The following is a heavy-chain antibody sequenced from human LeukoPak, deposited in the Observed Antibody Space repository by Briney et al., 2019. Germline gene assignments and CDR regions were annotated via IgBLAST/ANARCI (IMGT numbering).Heavy chain of an antibody. CDR1: GFTFSNAW. Sequence: GGSLRLSCAASGFTFSNAWMSWVRQAPGKGLEWVGRIKSKTDGGTTDYAAPVKGRFTISRDDSKNTLYLQMNSLKTEDTAVYYCTTDVSPAAFYYYCYGMDVWGQGTTVTVSS. CDR3: TTDVSPAAFYYYCYGMDV. CDR2: IKSKTDGGTT. D-gene: IGHD2-2*01. V-gene: IGHV3-15*01. J-gene: IGHJ6*02.